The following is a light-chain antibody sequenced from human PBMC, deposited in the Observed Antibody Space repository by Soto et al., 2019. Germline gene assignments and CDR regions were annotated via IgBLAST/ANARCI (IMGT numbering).Light chain of an antibody. J-gene: IGKJ1*01. CDR2: DAS. CDR1: QSIGRW. CDR3: QQYNTYSPERT. V-gene: IGKV1-5*01. Sequence: DIQMTQSPSTLSAFVGDRVTITCPASQSIGRWLAWYQQKPGKDPKLLIYDASSLESGVPSRFSGSGSGTEFTLTISSLQPDDFATYYCQQYNTYSPERTFGQGTKV.